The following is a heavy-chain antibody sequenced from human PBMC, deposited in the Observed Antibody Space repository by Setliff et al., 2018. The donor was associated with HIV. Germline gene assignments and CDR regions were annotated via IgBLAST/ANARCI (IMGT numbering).Heavy chain of an antibody. CDR2: IRFNGNDK. J-gene: IGHJ4*02. CDR1: GFIFKTYD. CDR3: VKDINLGLSRYFHY. V-gene: IGHV3-30*02. Sequence: GGSLRLSCATSGFIFKTYDIHWVRQAPGKGLEWVTFIRFNGNDKYYADSVKGRFTISRDDSKNTLYLQMKTLRAEDTAVYYCVKDINLGLSRYFHYWGQGTLVTVSS.